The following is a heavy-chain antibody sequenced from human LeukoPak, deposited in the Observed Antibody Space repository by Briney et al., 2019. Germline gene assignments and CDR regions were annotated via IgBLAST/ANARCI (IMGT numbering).Heavy chain of an antibody. CDR2: TSYDGSNK. CDR1: GFTFSTYA. D-gene: IGHD2-2*01. CDR3: ARDHCSSTSCFPQYFHH. J-gene: IGHJ1*01. V-gene: IGHV3-30*01. Sequence: PGRSLRLSCVASGFTFSTYAMHWVRQAPGKGLEWVALTSYDGSNKYHADSVKGRFTISRDNSKNTLYLQMTSLRAEDTAVYYCARDHCSSTSCFPQYFHHWGQGTLVTVSS.